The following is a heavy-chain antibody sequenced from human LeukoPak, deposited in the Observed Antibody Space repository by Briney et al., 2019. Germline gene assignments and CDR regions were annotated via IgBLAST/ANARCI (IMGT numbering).Heavy chain of an antibody. J-gene: IGHJ4*02. Sequence: GESLKISCKGSGYRFTSYWIGWVRQMPGKGLEWMGIIYPGDSDTRYSPSFQGQVTISADKSISTAYLQWSSLKASDTAMYYCARQEYSYGYYLDYWGQGTLVTVSS. CDR3: ARQEYSYGYYLDY. V-gene: IGHV5-51*01. D-gene: IGHD5-18*01. CDR1: GYRFTSYW. CDR2: IYPGDSDT.